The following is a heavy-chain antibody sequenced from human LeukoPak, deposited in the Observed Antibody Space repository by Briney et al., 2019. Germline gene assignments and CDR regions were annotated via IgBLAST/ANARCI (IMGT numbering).Heavy chain of an antibody. CDR3: ARSIAVAGIDAFDI. D-gene: IGHD6-19*01. Sequence: GGSLRLSCAASGFTFSSNYMSWVRQAPGKGLEWVSVIYSGGSTYYSASVKGRFTISRDNSRNTLYLQMNSLRAEDSAVYYCARSIAVAGIDAFDIWGQGTMVTVSS. CDR2: IYSGGST. V-gene: IGHV3-66*01. CDR1: GFTFSSNY. J-gene: IGHJ3*02.